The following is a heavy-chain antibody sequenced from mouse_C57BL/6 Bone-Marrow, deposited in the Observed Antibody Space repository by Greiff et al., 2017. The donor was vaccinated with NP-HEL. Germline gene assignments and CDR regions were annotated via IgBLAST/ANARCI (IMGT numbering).Heavy chain of an antibody. Sequence: VQLQQSGAELVRPGASVKLSCTASGFNIKDDYMHWVKQRPEQGLEWIGWIDPENGDTEYASKFQGKATITADTSSNTAYLQLTSLTSEDTAVYYCPTDTTVVARLWGQGTSVTVSS. V-gene: IGHV14-4*01. CDR3: PTDTTVVARL. J-gene: IGHJ4*01. CDR2: IDPENGDT. D-gene: IGHD1-1*01. CDR1: GFNIKDDY.